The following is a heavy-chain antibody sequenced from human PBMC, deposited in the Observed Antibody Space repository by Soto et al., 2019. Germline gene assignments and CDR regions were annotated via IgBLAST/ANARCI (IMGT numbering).Heavy chain of an antibody. V-gene: IGHV3-7*05. CDR3: AQWLRYFDWLSGAEYFQH. Sequence: GGSLRLSCAASGFTFSSYWMSWVRQAPGKGLEWVANIKQDGSEKYYVDSAKGRFTISRDNAKNSLYLQMNSLRAEDTAVYYCAQWLRYFDWLSGAEYFQHWGQGTLVTVSS. CDR2: IKQDGSEK. CDR1: GFTFSSYW. J-gene: IGHJ1*01. D-gene: IGHD3-9*01.